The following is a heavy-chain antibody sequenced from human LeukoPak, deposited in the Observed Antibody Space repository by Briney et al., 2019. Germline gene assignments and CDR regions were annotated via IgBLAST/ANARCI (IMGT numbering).Heavy chain of an antibody. D-gene: IGHD6-13*01. CDR1: GFTFNNAW. CDR2: VKSKTDGGTA. Sequence: GGPLRLSCAASGFTFNNAWMSWVRQAPGKGLEWVGRVKSKTDGGTADYAAPVKGRFTISRDDSKNTLYLQMNSLKTEDTALYYCTTGVAAAGVSFWGQGTLVTVSS. V-gene: IGHV3-15*01. J-gene: IGHJ4*02. CDR3: TTGVAAAGVSF.